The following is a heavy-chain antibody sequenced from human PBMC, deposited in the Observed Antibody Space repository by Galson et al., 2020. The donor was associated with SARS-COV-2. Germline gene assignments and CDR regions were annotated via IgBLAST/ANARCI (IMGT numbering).Heavy chain of an antibody. J-gene: IGHJ5*02. CDR2: IYSGGST. CDR1: GFTVSSNY. Sequence: QLGESLKISCAASGFTVSSNYMRWVRQAPGKGLEWVSVIYSGGSTYYADSVKGRFTISRDNSKNTLYLQMNSLRAEDTAVYYCARALYYYDSSGYYEYNWFDPWGQGTLVTVSS. V-gene: IGHV3-53*01. CDR3: ARALYYYDSSGYYEYNWFDP. D-gene: IGHD3-22*01.